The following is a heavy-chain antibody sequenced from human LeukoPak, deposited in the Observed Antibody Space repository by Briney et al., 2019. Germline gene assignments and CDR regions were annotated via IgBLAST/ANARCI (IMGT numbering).Heavy chain of an antibody. D-gene: IGHD3-10*02. J-gene: IGHJ6*04. Sequence: PGGSLRLSCAASGFTFSSYEMNWVRQAPGKGLEWVSYISGSGSTIYYADSVEGRFTISRDNAKNSLYLQMNSLRAEDTAVYYCAELGITMIGGVWGKGTTVTIPS. CDR1: GFTFSSYE. CDR2: ISGSGSTI. V-gene: IGHV3-48*03. CDR3: AELGITMIGGV.